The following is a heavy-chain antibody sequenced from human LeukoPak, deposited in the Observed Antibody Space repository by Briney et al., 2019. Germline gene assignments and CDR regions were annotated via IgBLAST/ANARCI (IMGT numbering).Heavy chain of an antibody. CDR2: ISGSGGST. V-gene: IGHV3-23*01. CDR1: GFTFSSYA. J-gene: IGHJ4*02. Sequence: GGSLRLSCAASGFTFSSYAMSWVRQAPGKGLEWVSAISGSGGSTYYADSVKGRFTISRDNSKNTLYLQMNSLIAEGTAVYYCAKEGIAARGPFDYWGQGTLVTVSS. D-gene: IGHD6-6*01. CDR3: AKEGIAARGPFDY.